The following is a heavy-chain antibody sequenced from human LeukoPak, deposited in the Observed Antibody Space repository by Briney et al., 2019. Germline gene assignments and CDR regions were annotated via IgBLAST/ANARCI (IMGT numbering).Heavy chain of an antibody. Sequence: GGSLRLSCAASGFTFSSYGMHWVRQAPGKGLEWVADIWYDGSNKYYTESVKGRFTISRDNSKNTLYLQMNSLRAEDTAVYYCAKAVKWGYSSSWYDYWGQGTLVTVS. J-gene: IGHJ4*02. D-gene: IGHD6-13*01. V-gene: IGHV3-30*02. CDR3: AKAVKWGYSSSWYDY. CDR2: IWYDGSNK. CDR1: GFTFSSYG.